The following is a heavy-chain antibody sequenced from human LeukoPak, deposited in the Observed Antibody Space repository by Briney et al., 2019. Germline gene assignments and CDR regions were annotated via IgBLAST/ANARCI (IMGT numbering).Heavy chain of an antibody. CDR2: IKQDGSEK. CDR1: EFTFSSYW. V-gene: IGHV3-7*01. J-gene: IGHJ3*02. D-gene: IGHD3-22*01. Sequence: GGSLRLSCAASEFTFSSYWMSWVRQAPGKGLEWVANIKQDGSEKYYVDSVKGRFTISRDNAKNSLYLQMNSLRAEDTAVYYCARVIGVIGVFDIWGQGTMVTVSS. CDR3: ARVIGVIGVFDI.